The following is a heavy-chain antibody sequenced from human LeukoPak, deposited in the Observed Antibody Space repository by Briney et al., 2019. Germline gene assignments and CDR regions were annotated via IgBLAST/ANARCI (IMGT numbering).Heavy chain of an antibody. CDR2: ISYDGSNT. Sequence: PGGSLRLSCAASGFTFSSYGMHWVRQAPGRGLEWVAVISYDGSNTYYADSVKGRFTISRDNSKNTLYLQMNSLRAEDTAVYYCAKENGYGGNLRFDYWGQGTLVTVSS. V-gene: IGHV3-30*18. CDR3: AKENGYGGNLRFDY. D-gene: IGHD4-23*01. J-gene: IGHJ4*02. CDR1: GFTFSSYG.